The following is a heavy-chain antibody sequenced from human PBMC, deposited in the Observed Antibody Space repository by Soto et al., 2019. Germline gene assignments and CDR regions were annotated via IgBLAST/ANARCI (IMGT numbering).Heavy chain of an antibody. J-gene: IGHJ4*02. CDR3: ERFGGGAARNKNSFDY. D-gene: IGHD6-6*01. V-gene: IGHV5-51*01. Sequence: GESLKISFKFSGYSFTSYWIFLGLQMPGKGLDWVGIIYPGDSDTRYSPSFQGQVTISADKSISTAYLQWSSMKASETAMYYCERFGGGAARNKNSFDYWGQGTLVTVSS. CDR1: GYSFTSYW. CDR2: IYPGDSDT.